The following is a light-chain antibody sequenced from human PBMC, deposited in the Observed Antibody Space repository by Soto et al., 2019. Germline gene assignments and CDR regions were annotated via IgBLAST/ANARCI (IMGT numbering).Light chain of an antibody. CDR3: QSYDSSLSGYV. V-gene: IGLV1-40*01. CDR2: GNT. J-gene: IGLJ1*01. Sequence: QSVLTQPPSVSGAPGQRVTISCTGSSSNIGAGYDVHWYQQLPGTAPKLLIYGNTNRPSGVPDRFSCSKSATSASLAITGRQAEDEADYYCQSYDSSLSGYVFGSGTKLTVL. CDR1: SSNIGAGYD.